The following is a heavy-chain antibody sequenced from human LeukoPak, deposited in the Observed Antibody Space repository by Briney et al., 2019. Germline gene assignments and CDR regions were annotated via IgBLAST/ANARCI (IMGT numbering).Heavy chain of an antibody. CDR2: ISGSGGSI. CDR3: ARGRYYDTSAYNWFDP. Sequence: GGSLRLSCAASGFPFSTYSMNWIRQAPGKGLEWISYISGSGGSIFSADSVRGRFTISRDNANNSLFLQMNSLRAEDTAVYYCARGRYYDTSAYNWFDPWGQGTLVTVSS. D-gene: IGHD3-22*01. J-gene: IGHJ5*02. CDR1: GFPFSTYS. V-gene: IGHV3-48*01.